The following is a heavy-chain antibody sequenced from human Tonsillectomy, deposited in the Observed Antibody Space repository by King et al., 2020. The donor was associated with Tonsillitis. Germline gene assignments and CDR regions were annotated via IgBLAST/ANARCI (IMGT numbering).Heavy chain of an antibody. J-gene: IGHJ6*02. CDR1: GFTFSSYC. CDR3: ARDDHGMDV. V-gene: IGHV3-48*04. CDR2: ISSGTSSI. Sequence: VQLVESGGGLVQPGGSLRLSCAVSGFTFSSYCIHWVRQAPGKGLEWVSFISSGTSSIYYADSVKGRFTISRDNAKNTLYLQMNSLRAEDTAVYFCARDDHGMDVWGQGTTVTVSS.